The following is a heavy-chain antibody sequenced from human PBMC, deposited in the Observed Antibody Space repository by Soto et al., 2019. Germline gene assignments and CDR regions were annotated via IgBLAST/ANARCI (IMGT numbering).Heavy chain of an antibody. CDR3: AVSSRAYHIFHY. CDR2: IYYSGST. D-gene: IGHD3-16*01. V-gene: IGHV4-30-4*01. CDR1: GGSISSGDYY. Sequence: QVQLQESGPGLVKPSQTLSLTCTVSGGSISSGDYYWSCIRQPPGKGLEWIGYIYYSGSTYYNPALKSRITMSAGTSKNQFSLRLTSVTAADTAVYYCAVSSRAYHIFHYWGQGILVTVSS. J-gene: IGHJ4*02.